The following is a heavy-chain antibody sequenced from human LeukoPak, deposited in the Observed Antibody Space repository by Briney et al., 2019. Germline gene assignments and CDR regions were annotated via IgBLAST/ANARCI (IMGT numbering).Heavy chain of an antibody. CDR2: INPNSGGT. CDR1: GGTFSSYA. J-gene: IGHJ4*02. Sequence: ASVKVSCKASGGTFSSYAISWVRQAPGQGLEWMGWINPNSGGTNYAQKFQGRVTMTRDTSISTAYMELSRLRSDDTAVYYCARGEGLQAFGVVIMWGQGTLVTVSS. V-gene: IGHV1-2*02. D-gene: IGHD3-3*01. CDR3: ARGEGLQAFGVVIM.